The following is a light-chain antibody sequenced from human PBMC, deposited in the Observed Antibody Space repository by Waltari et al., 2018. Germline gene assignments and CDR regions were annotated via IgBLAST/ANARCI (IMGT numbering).Light chain of an antibody. CDR2: RNN. Sequence: QPVLTQPPSASGTPGQRVTIPCSGISSNIGINSISWFQQPPGTAPKLLIYRNNQWPSGVPDRFSGYKPGTSASLAISGLQSEDEADYYCSTWDDSLGGPVFGGGTKLTVL. J-gene: IGLJ3*02. CDR1: SSNIGINS. CDR3: STWDDSLGGPV. V-gene: IGLV1-47*01.